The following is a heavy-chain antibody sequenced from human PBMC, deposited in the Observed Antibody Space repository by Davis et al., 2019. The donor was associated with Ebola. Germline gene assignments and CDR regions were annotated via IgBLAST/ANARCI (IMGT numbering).Heavy chain of an antibody. Sequence: PSETLSPTCAVYGGSFSGYYWSWIRQPPGKGLEWIGEINHSGSTNYNPSLKSRVTISVDTSKNQFSLKLSSVTAADTAVYYCARGLAADYAFDIWGQGTMVTVSS. CDR1: GGSFSGYY. CDR2: INHSGST. CDR3: ARGLAADYAFDI. J-gene: IGHJ3*02. V-gene: IGHV4-34*01. D-gene: IGHD6-13*01.